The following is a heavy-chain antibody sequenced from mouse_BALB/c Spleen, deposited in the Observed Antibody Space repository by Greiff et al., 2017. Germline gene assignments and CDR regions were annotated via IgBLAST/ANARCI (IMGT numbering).Heavy chain of an antibody. Sequence: EVQLQQSGAELVKPGASVKLSCTASGFNIKDTYMHWVKQRPEQGLEWIGRIDPANGNTKYDPKFQGKATITADTSSNTAYLQLSSLTSEDNAVYYCAPAYYGNSYAMDYWGQGTSVTVSS. V-gene: IGHV14-3*02. CDR1: GFNIKDTY. D-gene: IGHD2-10*01. CDR3: APAYYGNSYAMDY. CDR2: IDPANGNT. J-gene: IGHJ4*01.